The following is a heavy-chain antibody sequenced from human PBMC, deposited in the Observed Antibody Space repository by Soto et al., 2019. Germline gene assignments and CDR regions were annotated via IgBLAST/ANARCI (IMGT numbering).Heavy chain of an antibody. Sequence: GESLRLSCAASGFTFDDYAMHWVRQAPGKGLEWVSGISWNSGSIGYADSVKGRFTISRDNSKNTLYLQMNSLRAEDTAVYYCAKAVSVVVPAAMSTPEWFDPWGQGTLVTVSS. CDR1: GFTFDDYA. D-gene: IGHD2-2*01. V-gene: IGHV3-9*01. J-gene: IGHJ5*02. CDR2: ISWNSGSI. CDR3: AKAVSVVVPAAMSTPEWFDP.